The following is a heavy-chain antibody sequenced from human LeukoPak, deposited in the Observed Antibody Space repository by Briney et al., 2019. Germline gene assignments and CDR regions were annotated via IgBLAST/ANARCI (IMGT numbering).Heavy chain of an antibody. Sequence: ASVSVSCKPSGYTFTVYYMHWVRQAPEQGLEWMGWINHNSGGTNYEQKFQGRVNMTRDTSISTAYMELSRLRSDDTAVYYCARDDWGGDCYLVNWFDPWGQGTLVTVSS. CDR2: INHNSGGT. CDR1: GYTFTVYY. V-gene: IGHV1-2*02. D-gene: IGHD2-21*02. CDR3: ARDDWGGDCYLVNWFDP. J-gene: IGHJ5*02.